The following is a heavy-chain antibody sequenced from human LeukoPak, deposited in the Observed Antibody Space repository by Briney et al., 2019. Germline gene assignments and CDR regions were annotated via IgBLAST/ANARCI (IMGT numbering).Heavy chain of an antibody. CDR2: ISGSGGAT. CDR3: AKDLAPTIY. D-gene: IGHD2-2*01. J-gene: IGHJ4*02. CDR1: GFTVSDNY. V-gene: IGHV3-23*01. Sequence: GGSLRLSCAASGFTVSDNYMSWVRQAPGKGLEWVSGISGSGGATYYADSVKGRFTISRDNSKNTLYLQMNSLRVEDTAVYYCAKDLAPTIYWGQGTLVTVSS.